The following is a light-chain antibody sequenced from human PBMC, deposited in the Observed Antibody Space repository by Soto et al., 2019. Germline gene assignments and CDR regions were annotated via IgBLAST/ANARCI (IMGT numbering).Light chain of an antibody. V-gene: IGLV1-40*01. CDR3: QSYDISPSGYV. CDR2: ANI. Sequence: QSVLTQPPSVSGAPGQRVTISCTGISSNIGAGYDVHWYQQLPGTAPQLLIYANINRPAGVPDRFSGSKSGTSASLAITGLQAEDEADYYCQSYDISPSGYVFGTGTKVTVL. CDR1: SSNIGAGYD. J-gene: IGLJ1*01.